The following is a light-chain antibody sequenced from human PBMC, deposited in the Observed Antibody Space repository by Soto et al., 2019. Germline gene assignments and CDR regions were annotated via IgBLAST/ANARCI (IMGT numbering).Light chain of an antibody. V-gene: IGLV2-14*03. J-gene: IGLJ3*02. CDR1: SSDIGGFDY. CDR3: AAWDDSLRGWV. CDR2: EVT. Sequence: QSALTQPASVSGSPGQSIAISCTGTSSDIGGFDYVSWFQQYPGKAPKLIIYEVTHRPSGVPDRFSGSKSGTSASLAISGLRSEDEADYYCAAWDDSLRGWVFGGGTKLTVL.